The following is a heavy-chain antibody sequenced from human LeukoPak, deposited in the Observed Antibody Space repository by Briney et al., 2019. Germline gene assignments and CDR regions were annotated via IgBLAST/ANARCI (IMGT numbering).Heavy chain of an antibody. CDR1: GYTFTSYG. CDR2: INPSGGST. D-gene: IGHD2-8*01. V-gene: IGHV1-46*01. Sequence: ASVKVSCKASGYTFTSYGISWVRQAPGQGLEWMGIINPSGGSTSYAQKFQGRVTMTRDTSTSTVYMELSSLRSEDTAVYYCARVAPDCTNGVCYTRGAFDIWGQGTMVTVSS. CDR3: ARVAPDCTNGVCYTRGAFDI. J-gene: IGHJ3*02.